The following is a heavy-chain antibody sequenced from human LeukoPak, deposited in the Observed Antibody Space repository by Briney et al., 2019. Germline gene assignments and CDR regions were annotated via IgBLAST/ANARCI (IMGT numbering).Heavy chain of an antibody. D-gene: IGHD3-10*01. V-gene: IGHV1-69*06. CDR2: IIPIFGTA. Sequence: GASVKVSCKASGYTFTTYAMNWVRQAPGQGLEWMGGIIPIFGTANYAQKFQGRVTITADKSTSTAYMELSSLRSEDTAVYYCARDLLGSGSQDDAFDIWGQGTMVTVSS. J-gene: IGHJ3*02. CDR3: ARDLLGSGSQDDAFDI. CDR1: GYTFTTYA.